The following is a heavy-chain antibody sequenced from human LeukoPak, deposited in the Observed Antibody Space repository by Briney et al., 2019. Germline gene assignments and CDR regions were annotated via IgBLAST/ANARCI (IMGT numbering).Heavy chain of an antibody. J-gene: IGHJ4*02. D-gene: IGHD3-10*01. V-gene: IGHV3-23*01. CDR1: GFTFSSYA. CDR2: ISGGGGST. Sequence: GGSLRLSCAASGFTFSSYAMIWVRQAPGKGLEWVSVISGGGGSTYYAGSVKGRFTISRDNSKNTLYLQMNSLRVEDTAIYYCAKHYGSTSDDYWGQGTLVTVSS. CDR3: AKHYGSTSDDY.